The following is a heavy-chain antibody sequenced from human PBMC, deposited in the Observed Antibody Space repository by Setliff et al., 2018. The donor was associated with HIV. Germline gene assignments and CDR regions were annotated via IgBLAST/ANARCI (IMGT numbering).Heavy chain of an antibody. CDR1: GYSFTTYW. CDR3: ARMTLIRGVIISYMDV. V-gene: IGHV5-51*01. J-gene: IGHJ6*03. Sequence: ESLKISCKTSGYSFTTYWIGWVRQMPGKGLEWMGVIYPGDSDTKYSPSFEGQVTISADRSITTAYLQMNSLRAEDTAVYYCARMTLIRGVIISYMDVWGKGTTVTVSS. CDR2: IYPGDSDT. D-gene: IGHD3-10*01.